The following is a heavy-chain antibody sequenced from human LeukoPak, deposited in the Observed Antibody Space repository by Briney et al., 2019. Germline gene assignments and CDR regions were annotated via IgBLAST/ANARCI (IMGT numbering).Heavy chain of an antibody. Sequence: ASVKVSCKASGYTFTSYDINWVRQATGQGLEWMGWMNPNSGNTGYAQKFQGRVTMTRNTSISTAYMELSSLRSEDTAVYYCARGPYYYGSGSQVGSYYFDYWGQGTLVTVSS. V-gene: IGHV1-8*02. CDR2: MNPNSGNT. J-gene: IGHJ4*02. CDR1: GYTFTSYD. D-gene: IGHD3-10*01. CDR3: ARGPYYYGSGSQVGSYYFDY.